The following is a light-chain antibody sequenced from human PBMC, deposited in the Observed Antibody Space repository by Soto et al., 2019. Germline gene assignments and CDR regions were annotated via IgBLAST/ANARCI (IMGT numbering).Light chain of an antibody. V-gene: IGKV1-39*01. CDR3: QESYTSPAVS. J-gene: IGKJ4*01. CDR1: QNIDNY. CDR2: ATS. Sequence: DIQMTQSPSSLSASLGDRVTITCRASQNIDNYLNWYQLKPGKAPKLLIYATSTLQSGVPSRFSGGGSGTEFTLTISSLQAEDFATYFCQESYTSPAVSSGGGTKVEIK.